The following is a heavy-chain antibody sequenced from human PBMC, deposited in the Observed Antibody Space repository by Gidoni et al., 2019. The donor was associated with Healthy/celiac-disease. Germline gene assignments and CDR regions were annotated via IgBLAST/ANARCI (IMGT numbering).Heavy chain of an antibody. CDR2: INPNSGGT. V-gene: IGHV1-2*02. J-gene: IGHJ5*02. D-gene: IGHD3-16*01. Sequence: QLQLVQSAAEVQKHRASVKVSCKASGSTFTGYYVNWVRQAPGQGLEWMGWINPNSGGTNYAQKFQGRVTMTRDTSISTAYMELSRLRSDDTAVYYCARGAPAPTNWFDPWGQGTLVTVSS. CDR3: ARGAPAPTNWFDP. CDR1: GSTFTGYY.